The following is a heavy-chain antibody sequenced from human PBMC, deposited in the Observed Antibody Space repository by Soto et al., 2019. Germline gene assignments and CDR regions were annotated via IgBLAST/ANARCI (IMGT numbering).Heavy chain of an antibody. D-gene: IGHD3-16*01. CDR1: GGSISSGGYY. J-gene: IGHJ4*02. CDR3: ARGRIMITFGGEDY. Sequence: SETLSLTCTVSGGSISSGGYYWSWIRQHPGKGLEWIGYIYYSGITYYNPSLKSRVTISVDTSKNQFSLKLSSVTAADTAVYYCARGRIMITFGGEDYWGQGTLVTVSS. V-gene: IGHV4-31*03. CDR2: IYYSGIT.